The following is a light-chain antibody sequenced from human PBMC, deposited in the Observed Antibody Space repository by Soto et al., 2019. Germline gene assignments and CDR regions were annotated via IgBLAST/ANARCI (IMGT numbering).Light chain of an antibody. CDR1: QSISSS. V-gene: IGKV1-5*01. J-gene: IGKJ5*01. CDR3: QQSYSTFIT. Sequence: DIPMTQSPSTLSASVGDRLTINCGASQSISSSLAWYQQKPGKAPKLLIYDASSLESGVPSRFSGSGSGTDFTLTISSLQPEDFATYYCQQSYSTFITFGQGTRLEIK. CDR2: DAS.